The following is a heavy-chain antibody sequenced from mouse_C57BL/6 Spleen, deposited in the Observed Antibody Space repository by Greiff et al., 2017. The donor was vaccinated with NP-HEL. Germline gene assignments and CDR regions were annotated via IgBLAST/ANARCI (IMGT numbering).Heavy chain of an antibody. J-gene: IGHJ3*01. CDR1: GFTFSDYY. V-gene: IGHV5-16*01. Sequence: EVQVVESEGGLVQPGSSMKLSCTASGFTFSDYYMAWVRQVPEKGLEWVANINYDGSSTYYLDSLKSRFIISRDNAKNILYLQMSSLKSEDTAAYYCAREGYYDYCAYWGQGTLVTVSA. D-gene: IGHD2-4*01. CDR3: AREGYYDYCAY. CDR2: INYDGSST.